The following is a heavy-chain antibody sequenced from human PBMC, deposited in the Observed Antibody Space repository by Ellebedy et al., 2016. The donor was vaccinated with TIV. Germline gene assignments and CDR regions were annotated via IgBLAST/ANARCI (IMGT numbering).Heavy chain of an antibody. Sequence: GESLKISCAASEFTFSYYGMNWVRQAAGKGLEWISYIVGTGTTTYYADSVKGRFTISRDNSKNSLFLQMNSLRDDDTAVYYCARRGNYLGDAFDIWGQGAMVIVSS. CDR3: ARRGNYLGDAFDI. CDR1: EFTFSYYG. J-gene: IGHJ3*02. CDR2: IVGTGTTT. D-gene: IGHD1-26*01. V-gene: IGHV3-48*02.